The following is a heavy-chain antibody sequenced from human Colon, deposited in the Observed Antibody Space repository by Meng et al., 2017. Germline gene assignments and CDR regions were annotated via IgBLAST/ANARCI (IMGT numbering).Heavy chain of an antibody. V-gene: IGHV6-1*01. CDR3: ARDLSSARYYFDN. D-gene: IGHD3-22*01. J-gene: IGHJ4*02. Sequence: QVLLQQSGPGLVKPSPTLPLTCSLSWDSVSSYSAAWDWIRQSPSRGLEWLGRTYYRSRWYNDYAVSLKGRITITPDTSKNLFSLHLNSVTPEDTAIYYCARDLSSARYYFDNWGQGILVTVSS. CDR2: TYYRSRWYN. CDR1: WDSVSSYSAA.